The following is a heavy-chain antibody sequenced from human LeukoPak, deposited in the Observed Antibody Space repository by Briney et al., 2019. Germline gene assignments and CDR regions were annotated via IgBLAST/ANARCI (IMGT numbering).Heavy chain of an antibody. Sequence: ASMKVSCKASGYTFTGYYMHWVRQAPGQGLEWMGRINPNSGGTNYAQKFQGRVTMTRDTSISTAYMELSRLRSDDTAVYYCAARLVGATPFDYWGQGTLVTVSS. CDR1: GYTFTGYY. J-gene: IGHJ4*02. CDR3: AARLVGATPFDY. V-gene: IGHV1-2*06. D-gene: IGHD1-26*01. CDR2: INPNSGGT.